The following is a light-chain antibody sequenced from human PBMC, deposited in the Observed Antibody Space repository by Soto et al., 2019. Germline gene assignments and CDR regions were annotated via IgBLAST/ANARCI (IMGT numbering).Light chain of an antibody. CDR2: SSS. CDR1: QDISTW. Sequence: DIQMTQSPSSVSASVGDRVTLTCRASQDISTWLAWYQQQPGKAPNLQVSSSSSLQSGVPSRSSGGGSGTHCSLLISSRQPEDSATYDCHQTNPFLPLTFGGGTKVEIK. J-gene: IGKJ4*01. V-gene: IGKV1-12*01. CDR3: HQTNPFLPLT.